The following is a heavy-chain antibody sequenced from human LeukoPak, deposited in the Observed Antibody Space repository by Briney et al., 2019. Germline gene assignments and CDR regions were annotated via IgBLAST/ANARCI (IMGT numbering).Heavy chain of an antibody. CDR3: ARDRSSSWYYY. Sequence: GGSLRLSCAASGFTFSSYSMNWVRQAPGKGLEWVSSISSNSSYIYYADSVKGRFTISRDNAKNSLSLQMNSLRAEDTAVYYCARDRSSSWYYYWGQGTLVTVSS. J-gene: IGHJ4*02. D-gene: IGHD6-13*01. CDR1: GFTFSSYS. CDR2: ISSNSSYI. V-gene: IGHV3-21*01.